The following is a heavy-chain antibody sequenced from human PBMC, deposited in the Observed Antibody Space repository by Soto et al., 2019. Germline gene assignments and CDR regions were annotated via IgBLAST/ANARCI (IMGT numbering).Heavy chain of an antibody. D-gene: IGHD2-15*01. CDR2: ILQDGSEK. Sequence: PGGSLRLSCAASGFNFSRHWMRWVRQAPGKGLEWVANILQDGSEKDYVDSVKGRFTISRDNAKNSLYLQMDSLRAEDTAVYYCARDLLVDCSRDRCYYYYYGMDVWGQGTTVTVSS. CDR1: GFNFSRHW. V-gene: IGHV3-7*01. CDR3: ARDLLVDCSRDRCYYYYYGMDV. J-gene: IGHJ6*02.